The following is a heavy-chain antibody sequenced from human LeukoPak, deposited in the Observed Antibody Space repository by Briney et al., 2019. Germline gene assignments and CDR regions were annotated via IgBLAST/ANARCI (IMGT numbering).Heavy chain of an antibody. J-gene: IGHJ3*02. D-gene: IGHD2-15*01. V-gene: IGHV3-21*01. CDR1: GGSFSGYY. CDR3: ATQLAVVTPGAFDI. Sequence: PSETLSLTCAVYGGSFSGYYWSWVRQAPGKGLEWVSSISSSSSYIYYADSVKGRFTISRDNAENSLYLQMNSLRAEDTAVYYCATQLAVVTPGAFDIWGQGTMVTASS. CDR2: ISSSSSYI.